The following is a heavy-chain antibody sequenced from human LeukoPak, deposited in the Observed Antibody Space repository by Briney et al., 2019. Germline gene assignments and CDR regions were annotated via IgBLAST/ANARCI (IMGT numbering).Heavy chain of an antibody. CDR3: ARDSALRI. CDR2: ISNAGSTI. V-gene: IGHV3-48*01. CDR1: GFNFMVHG. J-gene: IGHJ4*02. D-gene: IGHD6-13*01. Sequence: GGSLRLSCATSGFNFMVHGINWLRQAQGQELEWISYISNAGSTIYYAVSVQGRFTISRDDGKTSGYLEMNSLRVEDTAVYYCARDSALRIWGQGTLVTVSS.